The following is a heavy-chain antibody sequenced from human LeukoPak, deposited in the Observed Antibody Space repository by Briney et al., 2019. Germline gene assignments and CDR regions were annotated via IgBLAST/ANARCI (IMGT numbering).Heavy chain of an antibody. V-gene: IGHV3-11*01. CDR1: GFTFSDYY. Sequence: PGGSLRLSCAASGFTFSDYYMSWIRQAPGKGLEWVSYISSSGSTIYYADSVKGRFTTSRDNAKNSLYLQMNSLRAEDTAVYYCARDSLMVRGVNSHWGQGTLVTVSS. D-gene: IGHD3-10*01. J-gene: IGHJ4*02. CDR3: ARDSLMVRGVNSH. CDR2: ISSSGSTI.